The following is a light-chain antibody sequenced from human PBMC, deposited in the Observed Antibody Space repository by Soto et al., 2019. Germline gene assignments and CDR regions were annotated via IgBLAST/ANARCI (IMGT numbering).Light chain of an antibody. CDR2: GAS. J-gene: IGKJ2*01. CDR1: QTVSTNF. V-gene: IGKV3-20*01. CDR3: QLYGNSPRYT. Sequence: EIVLTQSPGTLSLSPGERATLSCRASQTVSTNFLAWYQQKPGQAPRLLIHGASGRASGIPDRFSGSGSGTDFTLTISRLEAADFAVYYCQLYGNSPRYTFAQGTKLEIK.